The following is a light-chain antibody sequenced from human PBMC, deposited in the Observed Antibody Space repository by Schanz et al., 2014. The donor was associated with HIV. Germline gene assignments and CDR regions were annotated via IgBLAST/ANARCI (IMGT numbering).Light chain of an antibody. CDR2: GAS. CDR1: QSVNNDY. V-gene: IGKV3-20*01. Sequence: EIVLTRSPGTLSLSPGERATLSCRTSQSVNNDYLAWYQQKPGQTPRVLIYGASRRATGISDRFSGSGSGTDFTLTISRLEPGDFAVYYCQQYGTSPPVTFGQGTRLEIK. CDR3: QQYGTSPPVT. J-gene: IGKJ5*01.